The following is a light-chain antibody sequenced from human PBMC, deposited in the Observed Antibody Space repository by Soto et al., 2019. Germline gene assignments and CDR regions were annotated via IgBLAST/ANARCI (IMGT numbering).Light chain of an antibody. CDR1: QSVSSSY. J-gene: IGKJ1*01. Sequence: EIVLTQSPGTLSLSPGERATLSCRASQSVSSSYLAWYQQKPGQAPRLLIYGASSRATGIPDRFSGSGSGTDLTLTISRLEPEDLAVYYCQRYGSSPPWTFGQGTKVEIK. CDR2: GAS. CDR3: QRYGSSPPWT. V-gene: IGKV3-20*01.